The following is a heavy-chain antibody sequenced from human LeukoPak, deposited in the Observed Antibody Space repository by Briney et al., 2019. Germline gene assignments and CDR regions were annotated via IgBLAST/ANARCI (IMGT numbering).Heavy chain of an antibody. Sequence: GGSLRLSCAASGFTFDDYGMSWVRQAPGKGLEWVSGINWNGGSTGYADSVKGRFTISRDNAKNSLYLQMNSLRAEDTALYYCARDAHTYYYDSSGCLAIWGQGTMVTVSS. V-gene: IGHV3-20*04. CDR2: INWNGGST. CDR1: GFTFDDYG. CDR3: ARDAHTYYYDSSGCLAI. J-gene: IGHJ3*02. D-gene: IGHD3-22*01.